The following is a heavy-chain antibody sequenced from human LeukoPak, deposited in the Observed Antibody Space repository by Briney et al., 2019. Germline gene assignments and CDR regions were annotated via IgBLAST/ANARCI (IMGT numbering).Heavy chain of an antibody. CDR2: ISYDGSNK. V-gene: IGHV3-30*04. CDR3: ASESVGVRGVIITGDY. D-gene: IGHD3-10*01. CDR1: GFTFSSYA. Sequence: GRSLRLSCAASGFTFSSYAMHWVCQAPGKGLEWVAVISYDGSNKYYADSVKGRFTISRDNSKNTLYLQMNSLRAEDTAVYYCASESVGVRGVIITGDYWGQGTLVTVSS. J-gene: IGHJ4*02.